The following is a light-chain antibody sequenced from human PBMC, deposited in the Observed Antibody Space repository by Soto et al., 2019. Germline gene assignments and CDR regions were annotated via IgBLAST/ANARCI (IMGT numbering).Light chain of an antibody. CDR1: SGSVATNYY. J-gene: IGLJ3*02. CDR2: NTN. Sequence: QTVVTQAPSFSVSPGGTVTLTCGWSSGSVATNYYPNWYQQTPGPAPLTLIYNTNIRSSVVHECFSCSILGNKAVLTITGDPGDEEYDYYCLRYMGGGIWVFGGGTKLTVL. CDR3: LRYMGGGIWV. V-gene: IGLV8-61*02.